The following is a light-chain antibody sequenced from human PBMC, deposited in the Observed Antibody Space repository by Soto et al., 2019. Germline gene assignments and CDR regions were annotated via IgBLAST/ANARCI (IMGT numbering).Light chain of an antibody. CDR3: SSYTTSSTSRV. CDR1: SSDVGGYNY. Sequence: QSVLTQPASVSGSPGQSITISCTGTSSDVGGYNYVSWYQQHPGKAPKLLIYEVTNRPSGVSNRFSGSKSGNTASLTISGLQAGDDTDYYCSSYTTSSTSRVFGTGTKVTVL. V-gene: IGLV2-14*01. J-gene: IGLJ1*01. CDR2: EVT.